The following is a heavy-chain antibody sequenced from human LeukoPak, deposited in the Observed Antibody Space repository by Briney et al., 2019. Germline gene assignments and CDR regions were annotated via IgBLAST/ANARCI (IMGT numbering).Heavy chain of an antibody. Sequence: SETLSLTCAVYGGSFSGYYWSWIRQPPGKGLEWIGEINHSGSTNYNPSLKSRVTISVDTSKNQFSLKLSSVTAADTAVNYCARAPYGSGKAWFDPWGQGTLVTVSS. CDR1: GGSFSGYY. J-gene: IGHJ5*02. V-gene: IGHV4-34*01. CDR3: ARAPYGSGKAWFDP. CDR2: INHSGST. D-gene: IGHD3-10*01.